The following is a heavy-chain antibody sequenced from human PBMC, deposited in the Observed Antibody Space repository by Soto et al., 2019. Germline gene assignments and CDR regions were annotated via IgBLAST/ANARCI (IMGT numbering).Heavy chain of an antibody. D-gene: IGHD3-22*01. CDR3: ARDPVGYYYDSSGYYY. CDR1: GGTFSSYT. Sequence: ASVKVSCKASGGTFSSYTISWVRQAPGQGLEWMGRIIPILGIANYAQKFQGRVTITADKSTSTAYMELSSLRSEDTAVYYCARDPVGYYYDSSGYYYWGQGTLVTVSS. V-gene: IGHV1-69*04. CDR2: IIPILGIA. J-gene: IGHJ4*02.